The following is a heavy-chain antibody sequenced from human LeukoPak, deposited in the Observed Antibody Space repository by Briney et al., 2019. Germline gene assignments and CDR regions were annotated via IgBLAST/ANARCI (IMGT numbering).Heavy chain of an antibody. CDR3: ARGPPNWGYDY. J-gene: IGHJ4*02. D-gene: IGHD7-27*01. Sequence: ASVKVSCKASGYTFTSYDFNWVRQATGQRPERMGWMSPNSGDTGYAQKFQDRVTMTRNTSISTAYMELSSLRSDDTAVYYCARGPPNWGYDYWGPGTLVTVSS. V-gene: IGHV1-8*01. CDR2: MSPNSGDT. CDR1: GYTFTSYD.